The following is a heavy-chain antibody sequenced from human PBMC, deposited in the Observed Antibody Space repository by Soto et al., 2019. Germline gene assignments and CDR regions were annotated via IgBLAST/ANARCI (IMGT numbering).Heavy chain of an antibody. CDR2: IYSGGST. CDR3: ARDRGITFGGVIVQSDAFDI. J-gene: IGHJ3*02. CDR1: GFTVRSNY. D-gene: IGHD3-16*02. Sequence: GGSLGLSCAASGFTVRSNYMSWVRQAPGKGLEWVSVIYSGGSTYYADSVKGRFTISRDNSKNTLYLQMNSLRAEDTAVYYCARDRGITFGGVIVQSDAFDIWGQGTMVTVSS. V-gene: IGHV3-66*01.